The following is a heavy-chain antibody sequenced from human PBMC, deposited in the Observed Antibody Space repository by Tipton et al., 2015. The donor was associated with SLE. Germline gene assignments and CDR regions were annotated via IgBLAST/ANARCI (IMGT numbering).Heavy chain of an antibody. V-gene: IGHV3-74*01. CDR1: GFTFSSYW. Sequence: SLRFSCAASGFTFSSYWMHWVRQAPGKGLVWVSRINSDGSSTSYADSVKGRFTISRDNAKNTLYLQMNSLRAEDTALYYCAKDSEGVIPFLDYWGQGTLVTVSS. CDR2: INSDGSST. CDR3: AKDSEGVIPFLDY. J-gene: IGHJ4*02. D-gene: IGHD2-21*01.